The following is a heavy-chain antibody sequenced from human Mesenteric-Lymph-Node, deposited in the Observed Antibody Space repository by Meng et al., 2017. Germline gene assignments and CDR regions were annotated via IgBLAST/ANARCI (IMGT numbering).Heavy chain of an antibody. Sequence: GESLKISCAASGFTFSSYEMNWVRPAPGKGLEWVSYISSSGSTIYYADSVKGRFTISRDNAKNSLYLQMNSLRAEDTAVYYCAREKPGGDCYALGDYWGQGTLVTVSS. D-gene: IGHD2-21*02. J-gene: IGHJ4*02. CDR2: ISSSGSTI. CDR3: AREKPGGDCYALGDY. CDR1: GFTFSSYE. V-gene: IGHV3-48*03.